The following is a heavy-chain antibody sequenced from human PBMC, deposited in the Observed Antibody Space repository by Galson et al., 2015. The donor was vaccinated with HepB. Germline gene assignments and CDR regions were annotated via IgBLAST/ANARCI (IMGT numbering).Heavy chain of an antibody. CDR1: GYTFTTYW. J-gene: IGHJ3*02. V-gene: IGHV5-51*01. CDR3: ARPRPAGDVLDI. CDR2: IYPGDSDT. Sequence: QSGAEVKKPGESLKISCKGSGYTFTTYWIGWVRQMPGKGLEWMGIIYPGDSDTRYSPSFQGQVAISADESFNTAYLQWRSLKASDTAMYYCARPRPAGDVLDIWGQGTMVTVSS.